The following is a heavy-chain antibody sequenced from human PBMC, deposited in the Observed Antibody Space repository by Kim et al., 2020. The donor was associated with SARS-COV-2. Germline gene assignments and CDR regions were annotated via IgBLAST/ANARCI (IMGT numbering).Heavy chain of an antibody. CDR3: AKDFWYSGTYFDY. CDR2: ISGNGGSI. V-gene: IGHV3-23*01. D-gene: IGHD2-21*02. J-gene: IGHJ4*02. Sequence: GGSLRLSCAASKFTFSSYAMSWVRQAPGKGLEWLSVISGNGGSISYADSVKGRFTISRDNSKNTLYLQMNSLRAEDTAVYYCAKDFWYSGTYFDYWGQGTLVTVSS. CDR1: KFTFSSYA.